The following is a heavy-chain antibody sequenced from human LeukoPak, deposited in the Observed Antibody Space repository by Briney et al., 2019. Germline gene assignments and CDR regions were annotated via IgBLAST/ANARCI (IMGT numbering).Heavy chain of an antibody. J-gene: IGHJ4*02. CDR3: ARVGSSWPHYYFDY. CDR2: IYYSGST. D-gene: IGHD6-13*01. Sequence: SETPSLTCTVSGGSISSSSYWAWIRQPPGKGLEWIGNIYYSGSTYYNPSLKSRVTISVGTSKNHFSLKLSSVTAADTAVYNCARVGSSWPHYYFDYWGQGTLVTVSS. V-gene: IGHV4-39*07. CDR1: GGSISSSSY.